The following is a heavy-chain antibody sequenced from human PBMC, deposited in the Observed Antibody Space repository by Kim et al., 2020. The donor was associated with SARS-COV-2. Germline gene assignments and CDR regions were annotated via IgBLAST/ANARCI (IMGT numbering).Heavy chain of an antibody. J-gene: IGHJ6*02. CDR1: GYTFTSYA. V-gene: IGHV1-3*01. Sequence: ASVKVSCKASGYTFTSYAMHWVRQAPGQRLEWMGWINAGNGNTKYSQKFQGRVTITRDTSASTAYMELSSLRSEDTAVYYCASRGDTLQDYYDLYGMDVWGQGTTVTVSS. CDR2: INAGNGNT. CDR3: ASRGDTLQDYYDLYGMDV. D-gene: IGHD3-22*01.